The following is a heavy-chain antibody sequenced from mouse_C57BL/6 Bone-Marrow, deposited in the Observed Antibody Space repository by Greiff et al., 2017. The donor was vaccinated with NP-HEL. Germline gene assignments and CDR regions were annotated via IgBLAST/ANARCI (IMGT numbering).Heavy chain of an antibody. CDR1: GYTFTSYW. CDR3: ATPYHGSSYRDY. D-gene: IGHD1-1*01. Sequence: QVQLQQPGAELVKPGASVKLSCKASGYTFTSYWMQWVKQRPGQGLEWIGEIDPSDSYTNYNQKFKGKATLTVDTSSSTAYMQLSSLTSDDSAVYYCATPYHGSSYRDYWGKGTTLTVSS. CDR2: IDPSDSYT. V-gene: IGHV1-50*01. J-gene: IGHJ2*01.